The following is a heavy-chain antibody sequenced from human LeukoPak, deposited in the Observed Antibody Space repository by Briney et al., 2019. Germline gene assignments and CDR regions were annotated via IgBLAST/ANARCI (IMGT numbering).Heavy chain of an antibody. V-gene: IGHV1-24*01. D-gene: IGHD3-22*01. J-gene: IGHJ4*02. Sequence: ASVKVSCKVSGYTLTELSMHWVRQAPGKGLEWMGGFDPEDGETIYAQKFQGRVTMTEDTFTDTAYMELSSLKSEDTAVYYCATKELSRGYYWYYFDYWGQGTLVTVSS. CDR3: ATKELSRGYYWYYFDY. CDR1: GYTLTELS. CDR2: FDPEDGET.